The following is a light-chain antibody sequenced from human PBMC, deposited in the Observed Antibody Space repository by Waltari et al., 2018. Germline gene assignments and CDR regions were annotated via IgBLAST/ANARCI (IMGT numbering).Light chain of an antibody. V-gene: IGLV2-23*02. J-gene: IGLJ2*01. CDR1: SSDVGRYTL. CDR2: QVS. Sequence: QSALTQPASVSGSPGQSITISCTGTSSDVGRYTLVPCYQQHPGKAPKIRIYQVSKRPSGVYNRFSGSKSGNTASLTISGLQAEHEADYYCCSYAGSSTFVVFGGGTKLTVL. CDR3: CSYAGSSTFVV.